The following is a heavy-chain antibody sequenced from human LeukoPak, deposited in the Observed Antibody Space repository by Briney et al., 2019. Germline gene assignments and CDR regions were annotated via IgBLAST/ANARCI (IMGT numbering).Heavy chain of an antibody. CDR2: ISYDGKTK. V-gene: IGHV3-30*03. Sequence: GMSLRLSCAASGFTFSDFGIHWVRQAPGKGLDWVAVISYDGKTKYYGGSVKGRFTVSRDNSKNLLYLQMNSLRAEDTAVYYCARDGGIIRFGGQDVWGQGTTVIVS. CDR1: GFTFSDFG. CDR3: ARDGGIIRFGGQDV. D-gene: IGHD3-16*01. J-gene: IGHJ6*02.